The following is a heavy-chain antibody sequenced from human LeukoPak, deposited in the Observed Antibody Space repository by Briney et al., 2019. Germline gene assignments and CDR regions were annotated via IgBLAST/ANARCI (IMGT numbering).Heavy chain of an antibody. V-gene: IGHV4-34*01. CDR1: GGSFSGNY. J-gene: IGHJ6*02. CDR2: IKHSGST. D-gene: IGHD3-16*02. Sequence: PSHTLSLTCALYGGSFSGNYWRWISQPPGKGLEWIGEIKHSGSTNYNPSLKSRATTSVESSNNQFSLKLSSVTAADTAVYRCARVLYRMGTYYDYCIDVGSQGTTVTV. CDR3: ARVLYRMGTYYDYCIDV.